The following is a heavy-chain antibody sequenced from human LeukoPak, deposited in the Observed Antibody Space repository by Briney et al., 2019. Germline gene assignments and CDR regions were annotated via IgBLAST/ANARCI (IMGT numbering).Heavy chain of an antibody. Sequence: PGRSLRLSCAASGFNFDNYAMHWVRQAPGKGLEWVSGINWNGDSRGHANSVKGRFTISRDNAKNSLYLQMDSLRPEDTALYYCAKDSKTYYYDSSSNAVEGYFDYWGQGTLVTVSS. V-gene: IGHV3-9*01. J-gene: IGHJ4*02. CDR1: GFNFDNYA. CDR2: INWNGDSR. D-gene: IGHD3-22*01. CDR3: AKDSKTYYYDSSSNAVEGYFDY.